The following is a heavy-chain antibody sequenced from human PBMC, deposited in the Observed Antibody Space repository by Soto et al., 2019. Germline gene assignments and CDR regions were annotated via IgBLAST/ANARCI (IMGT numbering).Heavy chain of an antibody. V-gene: IGHV1-69*12. CDR1: GGTFSSYA. J-gene: IGHJ1*01. CDR2: IIPIFGTA. Sequence: QVQLVQSGAEVKKPGSSVKVSCKASGGTFSSYAISWVRQAPGQGLEWMGGIIPIFGTANYAQKFQGRVTSTADESTSTAYMELSSLRSEDTAVYYCAREMRGREFDAEYFQHWGQGTLVTVSS. D-gene: IGHD3-9*01. CDR3: AREMRGREFDAEYFQH.